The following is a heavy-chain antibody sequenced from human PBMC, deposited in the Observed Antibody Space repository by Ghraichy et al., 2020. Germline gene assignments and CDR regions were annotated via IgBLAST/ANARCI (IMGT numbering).Heavy chain of an antibody. J-gene: IGHJ5*02. CDR3: ARDRRSPSGFDP. CDR1: GFTVASNY. Sequence: GESLNISCAASGFTVASNYMTWVRQAPGKGLEWVSVIYSGGNTYYADSVQGRFTISRDSSKNTLYLQMNNLRVEDTAIYYCARDRRSPSGFDPWGQGTLVTVSS. D-gene: IGHD6-19*01. V-gene: IGHV3-66*01. CDR2: IYSGGNT.